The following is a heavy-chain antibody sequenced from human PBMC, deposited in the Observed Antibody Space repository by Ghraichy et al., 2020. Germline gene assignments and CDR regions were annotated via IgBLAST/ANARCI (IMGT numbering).Heavy chain of an antibody. Sequence: ASVKVSCKVSGYTLTELSMHWVRQAPGKGLEWMGGFDPEDGETIYAQKFQGRVTMTEDTSTDTAYMELSSLRSEDTAVYYCATEAPPVVVVAGNYYYYGMDVWGQGTTVTVSS. CDR2: FDPEDGET. J-gene: IGHJ6*02. D-gene: IGHD2-15*01. CDR1: GYTLTELS. CDR3: ATEAPPVVVVAGNYYYYGMDV. V-gene: IGHV1-24*01.